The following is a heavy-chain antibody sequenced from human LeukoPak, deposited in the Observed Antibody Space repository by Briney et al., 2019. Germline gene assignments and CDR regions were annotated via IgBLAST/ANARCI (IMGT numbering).Heavy chain of an antibody. J-gene: IGHJ4*02. V-gene: IGHV4-4*07. D-gene: IGHD6-13*01. CDR3: ARETTGAGTARPFDY. CDR2: IYTSGST. Sequence: SETLSLACTVSGGSISNFYWSWIRQPAGQALEWIGRIYTSGSTNYNPSLKSRVTMSVDTSKNQFSLKLSSVTAADTAVYYCARETTGAGTARPFDYWGQGTLVTVSS. CDR1: GGSISNFY.